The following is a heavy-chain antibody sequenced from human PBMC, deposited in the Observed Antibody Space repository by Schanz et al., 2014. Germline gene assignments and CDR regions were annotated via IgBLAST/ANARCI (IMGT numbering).Heavy chain of an antibody. CDR1: GFRFDDYA. Sequence: EVQLVESGGGLVQPGGSLRLSCAASGFRFDDYAMHWVRQAPGKGLEWVSGMSWNAGSLGYGDSVKGRFTISRDNAKNSLYLQMNSLRAEDTAVYYCARPSDSSWYMDVWGKGTTVTVSS. D-gene: IGHD2-21*02. CDR3: ARPSDSSWYMDV. J-gene: IGHJ6*03. V-gene: IGHV3-9*01. CDR2: MSWNAGSL.